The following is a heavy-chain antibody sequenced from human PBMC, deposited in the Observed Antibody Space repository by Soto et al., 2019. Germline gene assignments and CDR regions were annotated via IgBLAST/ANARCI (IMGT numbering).Heavy chain of an antibody. V-gene: IGHV3-30-3*01. CDR1: GFTFSSYA. D-gene: IGHD2-21*02. Sequence: GGSLRLSCAASGFTFSSYAMHWVRQAPGKGLEWVAVISYDGSNKYYADSVKGRFTISRDNSKNTLYLQMNSLRAEDTAVYYCARAIVVVTAAPDYWGQGTLVTVSS. J-gene: IGHJ4*02. CDR2: ISYDGSNK. CDR3: ARAIVVVTAAPDY.